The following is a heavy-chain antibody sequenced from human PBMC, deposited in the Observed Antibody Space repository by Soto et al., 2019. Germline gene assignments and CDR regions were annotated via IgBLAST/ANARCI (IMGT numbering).Heavy chain of an antibody. CDR3: ARCLISGSHYSGGWYYFDS. Sequence: SETLSLTCAVYGGSFSGYIWTWIRQTPGKGLQWIGQINHNGSANYNPYLKSRVAISVHTSNSQFSLELSSVTAADTAVYYCARCLISGSHYSGGWYYFDSWGQGTQVTVSS. V-gene: IGHV4-34*01. D-gene: IGHD1-26*01. CDR1: GGSFSGYI. CDR2: INHNGSA. J-gene: IGHJ4*02.